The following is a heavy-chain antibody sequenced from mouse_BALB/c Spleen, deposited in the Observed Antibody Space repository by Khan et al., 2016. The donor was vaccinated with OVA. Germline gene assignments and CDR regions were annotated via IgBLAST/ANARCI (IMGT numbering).Heavy chain of an antibody. CDR1: GFSFSSYS. D-gene: IGHD4-1*01. J-gene: IGHJ3*01. CDR2: ISSGGDYT. V-gene: IGHV5-6*01. CDR3: ASDLTGSFAY. Sequence: VQLKESGGDLVKPGGSLKLSCAASGFSFSSYSMSWVRQTPDKRLEWVATISSGGDYTYYPDIVKGRFTISRDNAKNTLYLQMSSLKSEDTAMYYCASDLTGSFAYWGQGTLVTVSA.